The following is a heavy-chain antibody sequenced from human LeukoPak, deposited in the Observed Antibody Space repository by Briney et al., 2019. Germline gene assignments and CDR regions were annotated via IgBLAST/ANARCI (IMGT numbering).Heavy chain of an antibody. J-gene: IGHJ6*02. CDR1: GGSFTGYY. CDR2: INHSGST. V-gene: IGHV4-34*01. Sequence: SETLSLTCAVYGGSFTGYYWSWIRQPPGKGLEWIGEINHSGSTNYNPSLKSRVTISVDTSKNQFSLKLSSVTAADTAVYYCARAEYGMDVWVQGTTVTVS. CDR3: ARAEYGMDV.